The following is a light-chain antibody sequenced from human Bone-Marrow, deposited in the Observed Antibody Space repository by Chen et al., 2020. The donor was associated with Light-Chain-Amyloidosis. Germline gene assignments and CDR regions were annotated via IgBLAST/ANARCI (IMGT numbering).Light chain of an antibody. CDR1: QSLMQNNGYNF. CDR2: LAS. V-gene: IGKV2-28*01. J-gene: IGKJ2*01. CDR3: MQTLQPLRT. Sequence: IVMTQSPLSLSVTPGESASISCTSNQSLMQNNGYNFLDWYLQKPGQSTQLLIYLASDRASGVPDRFSGSGAGKDFTLKSTSVEADDVGVYFCMQTLQPLRTFGQGTKLEI.